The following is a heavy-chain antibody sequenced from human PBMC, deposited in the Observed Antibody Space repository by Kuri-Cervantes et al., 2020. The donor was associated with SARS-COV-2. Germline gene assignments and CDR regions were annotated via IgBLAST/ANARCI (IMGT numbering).Heavy chain of an antibody. CDR2: INRSGTT. D-gene: IGHD2-15*01. V-gene: IGHV4-34*01. J-gene: IGHJ6*02. Sequence: SETLSLTCAVYGGSFSGYYWSWIRQPPGKGLEWIGEINRSGTTNYNPSLKSRVTLLVDTSKNLFSLNLTSVTAADTAVYYCARQDHENGYCSGGSCYSYYYGMDVWGQGTTVTVSS. CDR3: ARQDHENGYCSGGSCYSYYYGMDV. CDR1: GGSFSGYY.